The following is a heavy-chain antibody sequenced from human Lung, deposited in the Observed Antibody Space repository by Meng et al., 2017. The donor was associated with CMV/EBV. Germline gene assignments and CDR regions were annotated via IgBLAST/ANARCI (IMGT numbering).Heavy chain of an antibody. J-gene: IGHJ2*01. CDR1: GGSISSYY. Sequence: SETLSLTCTVSGGSISSYYWSWIRQPPGKGLEWIGYIYYSGSTNYNPSLKSRVTISVDTSKNQFSLKLSSVTAADTAVYYCARPGAAAETEGFDLWGRGTLVTVSS. CDR3: ARPGAAAETEGFDL. D-gene: IGHD6-13*01. V-gene: IGHV4-59*08. CDR2: IYYSGST.